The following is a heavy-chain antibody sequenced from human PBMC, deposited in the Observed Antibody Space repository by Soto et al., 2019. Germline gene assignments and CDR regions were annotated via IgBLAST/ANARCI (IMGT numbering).Heavy chain of an antibody. Sequence: PGESLKISCKGSGYSFTSYWIGWVRQMPGKGLEWMGIIYPGDSDTRYSPSFQGQVTISADKSISTAYLQWSSLKASDTAMYYCARCYYGSGSSTLRHGMDVWGQGTTVTVSS. J-gene: IGHJ6*02. CDR2: IYPGDSDT. V-gene: IGHV5-51*01. CDR3: ARCYYGSGSSTLRHGMDV. CDR1: GYSFTSYW. D-gene: IGHD3-10*01.